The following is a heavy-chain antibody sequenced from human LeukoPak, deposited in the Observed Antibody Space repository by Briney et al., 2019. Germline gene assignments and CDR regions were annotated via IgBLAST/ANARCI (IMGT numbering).Heavy chain of an antibody. CDR1: HGSINSYY. CDR2: ICYSGST. V-gene: IGHV4-59*01. CDR3: ARRGYFDGSGLDH. D-gene: IGHD3-22*01. Sequence: SETLSLTCTVPHGSINSYYWSWIRKPPGKGLDWICYICYSGSTNYNPSLKSRVPISLDTSKNQLSLKLSSVTAADTAVYFCARRGYFDGSGLDHWGQGTLVTVSS. J-gene: IGHJ4*02.